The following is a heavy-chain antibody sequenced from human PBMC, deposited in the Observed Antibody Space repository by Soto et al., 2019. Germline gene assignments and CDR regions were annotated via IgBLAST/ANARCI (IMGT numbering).Heavy chain of an antibody. CDR1: GGSISSYY. V-gene: IGHV4-59*01. CDR3: ARGGTVAYYYGMDV. J-gene: IGHJ6*02. CDR2: IYYSGST. D-gene: IGHD4-17*01. Sequence: QVQLQESGPGLVKPSETLSLTCTVSGGSISSYYWSWIRQPPGKGLEWIGYIYYSGSTNYNPSLKSRVTISVDTSKNQFSLKLSSVTAADTAVYYCARGGTVAYYYGMDVWGQGTTVTVSS.